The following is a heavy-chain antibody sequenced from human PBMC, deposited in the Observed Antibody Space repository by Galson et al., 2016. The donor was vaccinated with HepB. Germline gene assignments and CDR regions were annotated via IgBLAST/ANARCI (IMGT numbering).Heavy chain of an antibody. CDR1: GLTFSGSA. V-gene: IGHV3-73*01. CDR3: TRHLDPGYSSSWYFWFDP. D-gene: IGHD6-13*01. Sequence: SLRLSCAVSGLTFSGSAMHWVRQASGKGLEWVGHIRSIANNYATAYAASVKGRFTISRDDSKNTAYLQMNSLKTEDTAVYYCTRHLDPGYSSSWYFWFDPWGQGTLVTVSS. J-gene: IGHJ5*02. CDR2: IRSIANNYAT.